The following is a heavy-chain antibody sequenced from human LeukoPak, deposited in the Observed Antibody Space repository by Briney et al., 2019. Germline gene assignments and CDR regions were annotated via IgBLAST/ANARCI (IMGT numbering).Heavy chain of an antibody. Sequence: GGSLRLSCAASGFTVSDYSMSWVRQAPGKGLEWVSAISGSGSYTDYADSVKGRFTISKDNSKNTLYMRMSSLRAEDTAVYYCAKESRAVAGHYQDWGQGTLVTVSS. D-gene: IGHD6-19*01. CDR2: ISGSGSYT. J-gene: IGHJ1*01. CDR1: GFTVSDYS. CDR3: AKESRAVAGHYQD. V-gene: IGHV3-23*01.